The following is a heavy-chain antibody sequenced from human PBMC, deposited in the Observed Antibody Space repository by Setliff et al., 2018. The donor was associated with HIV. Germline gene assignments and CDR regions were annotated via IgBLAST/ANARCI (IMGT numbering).Heavy chain of an antibody. D-gene: IGHD3-3*01. Sequence: PSETLSLTCTVSGASIGNSGPGFSWGWVPQPPGGGLEWIGSVYYRGTTYYNPSLRSRVTMSVDTSKNQLSLRLTSMTAADTAVYYCGRTQPDTIFGVVVFDSWGQGKTVTVSS. J-gene: IGHJ4*02. V-gene: IGHV4-39*01. CDR3: GRTQPDTIFGVVVFDS. CDR1: GASIGNSGPGFS. CDR2: VYYRGTT.